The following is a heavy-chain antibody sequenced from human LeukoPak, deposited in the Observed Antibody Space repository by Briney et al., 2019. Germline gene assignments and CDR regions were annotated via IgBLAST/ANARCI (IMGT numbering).Heavy chain of an antibody. V-gene: IGHV5-51*01. CDR3: ARIAAAANSGEFDY. D-gene: IGHD6-13*01. CDR1: GYSFTSYW. J-gene: IGHJ4*02. CDR2: IYPGDSDT. Sequence: GESLKISCRGSGYSFTSYWIGWVRQMPGKGLEWMGIIYPGDSDTRYSPSFQGQVTISADKSICTAYLQWSSLKASDTAMYYCARIAAAANSGEFDYWGQGTLVTVSS.